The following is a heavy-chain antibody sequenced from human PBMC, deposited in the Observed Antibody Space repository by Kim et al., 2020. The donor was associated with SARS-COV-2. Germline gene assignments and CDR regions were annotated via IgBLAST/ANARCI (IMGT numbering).Heavy chain of an antibody. CDR1: GFTFSSYA. V-gene: IGHV3-30-3*01. CDR2: ISYDGSNK. J-gene: IGHJ4*01. CDR3: ASARRGWLQIHLPFDY. Sequence: GGSLRLSCAASGFTFSSYAMHWVRQAPGKGLEWVAVISYDGSNKYYADSVKGRFTISRDNSKNTLYLQMNSLRAEDTAVYYCASARRGWLQIHLPFDYWG. D-gene: IGHD5-12*01.